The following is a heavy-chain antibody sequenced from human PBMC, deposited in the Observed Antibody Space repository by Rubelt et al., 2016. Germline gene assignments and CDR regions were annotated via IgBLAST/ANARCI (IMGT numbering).Heavy chain of an antibody. CDR1: AESTSDYY. CDR2: IYYTGST. D-gene: IGHD3-9*01. Sequence: GAGLLKSSETMSLTCVVYAESTSDYYWTWIRQAPGKGLEWVGEIYYTGSTNYNPYLRSRVTVSVDTSNNQISLRLTSVTAADTAVYYCVRGRRRYFEYSLSYDFDLWGQGTMVTVSS. V-gene: IGHV4-34*01. CDR3: VRGRRRYFEYSLSYDFDL. J-gene: IGHJ3*01.